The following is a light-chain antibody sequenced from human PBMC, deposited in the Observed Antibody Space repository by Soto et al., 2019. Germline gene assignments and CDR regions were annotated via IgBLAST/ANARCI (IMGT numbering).Light chain of an antibody. CDR2: LGS. CDR3: MQALQTPWG. J-gene: IGKJ3*01. CDR1: QSLRHSNGYNY. V-gene: IGKV2-28*01. Sequence: DIVMTQSPLSLPVTPGEPASISCRSSQSLRHSNGYNYLDWYLQKPGQSPQLLIYLGSTRASGVPDRFSGSGSGTDFTLKISRVEAEDAGVYYCMQALQTPWGFGPGTKVEIK.